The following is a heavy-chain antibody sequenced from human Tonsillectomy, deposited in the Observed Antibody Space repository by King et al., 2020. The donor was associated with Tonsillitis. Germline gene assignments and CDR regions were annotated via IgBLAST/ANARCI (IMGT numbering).Heavy chain of an antibody. Sequence: VQLVESGGGLVQPGGSLRLSCAASGFTFSGYAMRWVRQAPGKGLEWVSTISRSGTITYYADSVKGRFTISRDNSKNTLYLQMNSLRAEDTAVYYCAKDSGDFWSGFLDYYYYYYMDVWGKGTTVTVSS. CDR2: ISRSGTIT. CDR1: GFTFSGYA. V-gene: IGHV3-23*04. J-gene: IGHJ6*03. CDR3: AKDSGDFWSGFLDYYYYYYMDV. D-gene: IGHD3-3*01.